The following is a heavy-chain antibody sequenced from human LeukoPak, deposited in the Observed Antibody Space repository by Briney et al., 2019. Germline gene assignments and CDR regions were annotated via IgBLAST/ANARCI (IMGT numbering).Heavy chain of an antibody. V-gene: IGHV1-69*05. J-gene: IGHJ5*02. Sequence: SVKVSCKASGGTFSSYANSWVRQAPGQGLEWMGRIIPIFGTANHAQKFQGRVTITTDESTSTAYMELSSLRSEDMAVYYCARDAKPLSCSGGSCYPGWFDPWGQGTLVTVSS. CDR1: GGTFSSYA. D-gene: IGHD2-15*01. CDR2: IIPIFGTA. CDR3: ARDAKPLSCSGGSCYPGWFDP.